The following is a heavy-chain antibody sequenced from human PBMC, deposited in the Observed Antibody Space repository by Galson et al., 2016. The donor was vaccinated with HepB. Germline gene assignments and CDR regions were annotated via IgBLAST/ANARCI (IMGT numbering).Heavy chain of an antibody. Sequence: LRLSCAASGFTVSSNYMTWVRQAPGKGLEWVSLIYSGGATYYAASLKGRFTISRDNSKNTLYLQMNSLRAEDTAMYYCTRYRRGYSYGYSDYWGQGTLVTVSS. CDR1: GFTVSSNY. D-gene: IGHD5-18*01. V-gene: IGHV3-53*01. CDR2: IYSGGAT. J-gene: IGHJ4*02. CDR3: TRYRRGYSYGYSDY.